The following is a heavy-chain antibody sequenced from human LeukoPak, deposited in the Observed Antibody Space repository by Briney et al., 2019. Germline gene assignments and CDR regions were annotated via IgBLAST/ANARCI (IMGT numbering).Heavy chain of an antibody. V-gene: IGHV4-59*01. CDR2: IYYSGST. CDR1: GGSFSGYY. Sequence: SETLSLTCAVYGGSFSGYYWSWIRQPPGKGLEWIGYIYYSGSTNYNPSLKSRVTISVDTSKNQFSLKLSSVTAADTAVYYCARVLLAAQLRAFDIWGQGTMVTVSS. CDR3: ARVLLAAQLRAFDI. J-gene: IGHJ3*02. D-gene: IGHD3-3*01.